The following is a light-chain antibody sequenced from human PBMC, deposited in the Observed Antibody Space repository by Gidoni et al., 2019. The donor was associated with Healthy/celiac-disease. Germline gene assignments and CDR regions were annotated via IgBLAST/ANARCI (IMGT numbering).Light chain of an antibody. CDR2: AAS. CDR1: QGISSY. J-gene: IGKJ4*01. CDR3: QQYYSYPLT. Sequence: AKRMTQYPSSFSASTGDRVTITCRASQGISSYLAWYQQKPGKAPKLLIYAASTLQSGVPSRFSGSGSGTDFTLTISCLQSEDFATYYCQQYYSYPLTFGGGTKVEIK. V-gene: IGKV1-8*01.